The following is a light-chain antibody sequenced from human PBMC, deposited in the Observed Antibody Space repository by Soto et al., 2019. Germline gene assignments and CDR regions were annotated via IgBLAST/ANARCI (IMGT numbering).Light chain of an antibody. CDR1: QSLSNK. CDR3: QEYNNWYPIT. J-gene: IGKJ4*01. V-gene: IGKV3-15*01. CDR2: GAS. Sequence: EIVMTQSPATLSVSPGERATLSCRASQSLSNKLAWYQQKPGQAPRLLIYGASTRATGIPARFSGSGSGTEFTLTISSLQSEDFAVYHCQEYNNWYPITFGGGTKVDI.